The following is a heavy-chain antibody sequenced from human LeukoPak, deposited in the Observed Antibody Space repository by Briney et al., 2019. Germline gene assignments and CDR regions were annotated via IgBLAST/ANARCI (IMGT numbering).Heavy chain of an antibody. CDR2: IYSGGST. V-gene: IGHV3-66*01. J-gene: IGHJ6*02. CDR3: ARDAPYSSSWTGYYYYYGMDV. CDR1: GFTVSSNY. D-gene: IGHD6-13*01. Sequence: GGSLRLSCAASGFTVSSNYMSWVRQAPGKGLEWVSVIYSGGSTYYADSVKGRFTISRDNSKNTLYLQMNSLRAEDTAVYYCARDAPYSSSWTGYYYYYGMDVWGQGTTVTVSS.